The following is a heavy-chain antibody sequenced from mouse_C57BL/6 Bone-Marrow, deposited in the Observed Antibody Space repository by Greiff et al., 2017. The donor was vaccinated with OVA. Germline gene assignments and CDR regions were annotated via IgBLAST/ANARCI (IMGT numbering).Heavy chain of an antibody. J-gene: IGHJ4*01. CDR1: GYTFTDYY. D-gene: IGHD1-1*01. CDR3: AREDLLRYYAMDY. CDR2: INPNNGGT. Sequence: EVQVVESGPELVKPGASVKISCKASGYTFTDYYMNWVKQSHGKSLEWIGDINPNNGGTSYNQKFKGKATLTVDKSSSTAYMELRSLTSEDSAVYYCAREDLLRYYAMDYWGQGTSVTVSS. V-gene: IGHV1-26*01.